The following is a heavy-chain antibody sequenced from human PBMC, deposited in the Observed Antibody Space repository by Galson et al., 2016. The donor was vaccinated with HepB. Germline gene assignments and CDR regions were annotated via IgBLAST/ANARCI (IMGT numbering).Heavy chain of an antibody. CDR1: GDSLSNVGRH. V-gene: IGHV4-39*01. Sequence: SETLSLTCSVSGDSLSNVGRHWGWFRQSPGTGLEYIGSIHSSGTSYYNPSLTRRVTVSADTSRNQFFLSLTSVTAADTAISYCVRLGTAAAVAIRPGSVYWGQATRVTFSS. CDR3: VRLGTAAAVAIRPGSVY. D-gene: IGHD6-13*01. J-gene: IGHJ4*02. CDR2: IHSSGTS.